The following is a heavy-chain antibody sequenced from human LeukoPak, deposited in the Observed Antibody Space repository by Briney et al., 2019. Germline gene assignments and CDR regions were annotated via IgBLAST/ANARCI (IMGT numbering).Heavy chain of an antibody. V-gene: IGHV4-59*01. J-gene: IGHJ3*02. CDR1: GGSISSYY. Sequence: KPSETLSLTCTVSGGSISSYYWSWIRQPPGKGLEWIGYIYYSGSTNYNPSLKSRVTISVDTSKNQFSLKLSSVTAADTAVYYCARIRYFDWSPDASDIWGQGTMVTVSS. CDR2: IYYSGST. CDR3: ARIRYFDWSPDASDI. D-gene: IGHD3-9*01.